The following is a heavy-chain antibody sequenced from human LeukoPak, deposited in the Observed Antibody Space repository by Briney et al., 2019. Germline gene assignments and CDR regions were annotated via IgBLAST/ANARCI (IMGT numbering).Heavy chain of an antibody. D-gene: IGHD1-26*01. CDR3: AKGPWDLPHAFDI. CDR2: MTGSGSIT. Sequence: GGSLRLSCAASGFTFSSYWMSWVRQAPGKGLECVSTMTGSGSITRYADSVKGRFIISRDNSKNTLYLQMNSLRAEDTAIYYCAKGPWDLPHAFDIWGLGTMVTVSS. CDR1: GFTFSSYW. V-gene: IGHV3-23*01. J-gene: IGHJ3*02.